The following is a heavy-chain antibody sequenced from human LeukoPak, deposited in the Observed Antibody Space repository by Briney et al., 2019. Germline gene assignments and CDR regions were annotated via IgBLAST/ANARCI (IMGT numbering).Heavy chain of an antibody. J-gene: IGHJ4*02. Sequence: GGSLRLSCAASGFTFSSYAMHWVRQAPGKGLEWVTLMSYDGSNKYYTDSVKGRFTISRDNPKDTLYLQMNSLRAEDTAVYYCARSTPAYSYGVDYWGQGTLVTVSS. CDR3: ARSTPAYSYGVDY. CDR1: GFTFSSYA. D-gene: IGHD5-18*01. V-gene: IGHV3-30-3*01. CDR2: MSYDGSNK.